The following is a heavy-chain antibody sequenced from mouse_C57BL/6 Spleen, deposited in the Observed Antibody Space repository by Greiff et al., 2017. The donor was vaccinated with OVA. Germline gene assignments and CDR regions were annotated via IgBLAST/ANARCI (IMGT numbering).Heavy chain of an antibody. J-gene: IGHJ2*01. D-gene: IGHD2-4*01. CDR1: GYTFTSYW. Sequence: QVQLQQPGAELVKPGASVKLSCKASGYTFTSYWMHWVKQRPGRGLEWIGRIDPNSGGTKYNEKFKSKATLTVDKPSSTAYMQLSSLTSEVSAVYYGARESDYDVKIFDYWGQGTTLTVSS. CDR2: IDPNSGGT. V-gene: IGHV1-72*01. CDR3: ARESDYDVKIFDY.